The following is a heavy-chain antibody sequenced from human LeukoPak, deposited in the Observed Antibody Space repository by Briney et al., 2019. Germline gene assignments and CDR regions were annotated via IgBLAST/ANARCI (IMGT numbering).Heavy chain of an antibody. CDR3: ARRPAYYDILTADW. CDR2: ISSSGSTI. J-gene: IGHJ4*02. D-gene: IGHD3-9*01. CDR1: GFTFSSYW. V-gene: IGHV3-48*04. Sequence: GGSLRLSCAASGFTFSSYWMSWARQAPGKGLEWVSYISSSGSTIYYADSVKGRFTISRDNAKNSLYLRMNSLRAEDTAVYYCARRPAYYDILTADWWGQGTLVTVSS.